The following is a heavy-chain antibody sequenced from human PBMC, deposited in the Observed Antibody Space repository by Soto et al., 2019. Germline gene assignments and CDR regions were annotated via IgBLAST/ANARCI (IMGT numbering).Heavy chain of an antibody. Sequence: GGSLRLSCTGSGFSFGDSVMTWFRQAPGKGLEWVGFIGSKAYGETTESAASVKGRFTISRDDSKSIAYLQMDSLKTEDAAMYYCTKDLGYSYGYYWGQGTLVTVSS. CDR3: TKDLGYSYGYY. D-gene: IGHD5-18*01. J-gene: IGHJ4*02. V-gene: IGHV3-49*03. CDR2: IGSKAYGETT. CDR1: GFSFGDSV.